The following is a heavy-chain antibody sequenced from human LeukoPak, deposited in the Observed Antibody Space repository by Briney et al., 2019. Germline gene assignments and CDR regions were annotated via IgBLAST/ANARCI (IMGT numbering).Heavy chain of an antibody. V-gene: IGHV4-39*07. CDR2: INHGGST. J-gene: IGHJ4*02. Sequence: SETLSLTCTVSGGSISSGGYYWSWLRQHPGKGLEWIGEINHGGSTNYNPSLKSRVTISVDTSKNQFSLKLSSVTAADTAVYYCARFRPVGATRSPFDYWGQGTLVTVSS. CDR1: GGSISSGGYY. D-gene: IGHD1-26*01. CDR3: ARFRPVGATRSPFDY.